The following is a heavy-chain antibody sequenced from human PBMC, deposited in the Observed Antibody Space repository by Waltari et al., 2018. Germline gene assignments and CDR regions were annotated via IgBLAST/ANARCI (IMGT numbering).Heavy chain of an antibody. J-gene: IGHJ4*02. D-gene: IGHD3-10*01. Sequence: QVHLVQSGAEVKKPGSSVKVPCETSGGAFTNYAITWVRQAPGQGLEWMGGIIPFFNTTNSAPKFQDRLTITADASTNTAYMELSSLRSDDTAVYYCARDHYYGSGSYYDYWGQGTLVTVSS. CDR1: GGAFTNYA. CDR3: ARDHYYGSGSYYDY. V-gene: IGHV1-69*12. CDR2: IIPFFNTT.